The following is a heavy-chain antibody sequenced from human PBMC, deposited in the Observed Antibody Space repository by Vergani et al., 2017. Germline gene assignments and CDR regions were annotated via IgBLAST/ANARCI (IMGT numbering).Heavy chain of an antibody. CDR3: ARGQLRGSGSYWKFDY. CDR2: IIPIFGTA. V-gene: IGHV1-69*01. D-gene: IGHD3-10*01. CDR1: GGTFSSYA. Sequence: QVQLVQSGAEVKKPGSSVKVSCKASGGTFSSYAISWVRQAPGQGLEWMGGIIPIFGTADYAQKFQGRVTITADESTSTAYMELSSLRSEDTAVYYCARGQLRGSGSYWKFDYWGQGTLVTVSS. J-gene: IGHJ4*02.